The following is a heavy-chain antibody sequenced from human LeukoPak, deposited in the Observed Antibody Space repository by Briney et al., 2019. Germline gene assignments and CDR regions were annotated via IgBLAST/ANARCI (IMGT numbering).Heavy chain of an antibody. J-gene: IGHJ4*02. CDR3: AGDRPNWKFEVDVFDG. D-gene: IGHD1-1*01. V-gene: IGHV1-24*01. Sequence: ASVKVSCKVSGYTLTELSMHWVRQAPGKGLEWMGGFDPEDGETIYAQKFQGRVTISADESTSTAYMELSSLRSGDTAVYYCAGDRPNWKFEVDVFDGWGQGTLVVVSS. CDR1: GYTLTELS. CDR2: FDPEDGET.